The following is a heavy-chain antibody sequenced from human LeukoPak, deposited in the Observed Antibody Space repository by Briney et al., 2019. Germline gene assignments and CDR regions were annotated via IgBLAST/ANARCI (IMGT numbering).Heavy chain of an antibody. D-gene: IGHD2-15*01. Sequence: AASVKVSCKASGYTFTSYGISWVRQAPGQGLEWMGWISAYNGNTNYTQKLQGRVTMTTDTSTRTAYMELRSLRSDDTAVYYCARDPILGYCSGGSCYSGLDYYYGMDVWGQGTTVTVSS. V-gene: IGHV1-18*01. J-gene: IGHJ6*02. CDR3: ARDPILGYCSGGSCYSGLDYYYGMDV. CDR1: GYTFTSYG. CDR2: ISAYNGNT.